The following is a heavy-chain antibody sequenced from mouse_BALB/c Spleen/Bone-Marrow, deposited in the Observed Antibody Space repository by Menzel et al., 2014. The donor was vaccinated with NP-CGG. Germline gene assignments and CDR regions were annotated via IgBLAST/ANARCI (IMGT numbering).Heavy chain of an antibody. CDR1: GFAFSSYI. CDR2: ISNGGGSI. Sequence: EVKLVESGGGLVQPGGSLKLSCAASGFAFSSYIMSWVRQTPEKRLEWVAYISNGGGSIYYPDTVKGRFTISRDNDKNTLYLQMSSLKSEDTAMYYCASHYYDSSPFAYWGQGTLVTVS. D-gene: IGHD1-1*01. V-gene: IGHV5-12-2*01. J-gene: IGHJ3*01. CDR3: ASHYYDSSPFAY.